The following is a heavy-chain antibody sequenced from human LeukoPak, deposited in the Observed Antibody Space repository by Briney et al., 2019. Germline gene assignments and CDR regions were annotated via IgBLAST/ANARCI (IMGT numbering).Heavy chain of an antibody. Sequence: GGSLRLSCAASGFTFSSAWMSWVRQAPGKGLEWVGRIKSKSDGGTIDYAAPVKGRFIISRDDSKTTLDLLMNSLKTEDTAVYYCSTDDGRFWGQGTLVTVSS. D-gene: IGHD4-17*01. CDR3: STDDGRF. CDR1: GFTFSSAW. V-gene: IGHV3-15*01. J-gene: IGHJ4*02. CDR2: IKSKSDGGTI.